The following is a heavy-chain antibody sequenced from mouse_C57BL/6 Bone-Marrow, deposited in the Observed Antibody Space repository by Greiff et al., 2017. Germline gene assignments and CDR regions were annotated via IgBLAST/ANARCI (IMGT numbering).Heavy chain of an antibody. Sequence: VQLKQPGAELVKPGASVKLSCKASGYTFTSYWMHWVKQRPGQGLEWIGMIHPNSGSTNYNEKFKSKATLSVDKSSSTAYMQLSSLTSEDSAVYYCRSNYYFDYWGQGTTLTVSS. CDR2: IHPNSGST. V-gene: IGHV1-64*01. CDR1: GYTFTSYW. J-gene: IGHJ2*01. CDR3: RSNYYFDY. D-gene: IGHD2-5*01.